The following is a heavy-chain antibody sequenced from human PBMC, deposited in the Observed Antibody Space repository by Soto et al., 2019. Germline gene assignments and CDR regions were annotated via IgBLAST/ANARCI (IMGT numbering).Heavy chain of an antibody. CDR3: ATFGGCMDV. Sequence: SETLSLTCAVYGGSFSGYYLTWIRQPPGTGLEWIGEINHSGSTNYNPSLKSRVTISVDTSKNQFSLNLSSVTAADTAVYYCATFGGCMDVWGQGTTVSVSS. J-gene: IGHJ6*02. D-gene: IGHD3-10*01. CDR2: INHSGST. V-gene: IGHV4-34*01. CDR1: GGSFSGYY.